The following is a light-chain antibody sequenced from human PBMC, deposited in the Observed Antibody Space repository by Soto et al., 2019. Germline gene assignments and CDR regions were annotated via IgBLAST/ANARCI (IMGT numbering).Light chain of an antibody. CDR1: QSVSSSS. Sequence: DIVLTLSPGTISLYPETSASLPGRASQSVSSSSLAWYQQTRGQAPRLLIHDSSSRATGIPDRFSGSGSGTDFTLTISSLEPEDFAVYYCQQYGGSPRTFGQGTKVDIK. CDR3: QQYGGSPRT. J-gene: IGKJ1*01. CDR2: DSS. V-gene: IGKV3-20*01.